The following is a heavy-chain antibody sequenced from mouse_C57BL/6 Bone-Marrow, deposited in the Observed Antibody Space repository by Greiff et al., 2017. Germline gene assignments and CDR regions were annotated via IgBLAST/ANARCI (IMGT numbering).Heavy chain of an antibody. CDR1: GFTFSSYG. V-gene: IGHV5-6*02. CDR2: ISSGGSYT. Sequence: EVKLVESGGDLVKPGGSLKLSCAASGFTFSSYGMSWVRQTPDKRLEWVATISSGGSYTYYPDSVKGRFTISRDNAKNTLYLQMSSLKAEDTAMYYCASLLRAYWGQGTLVTVSA. CDR3: ASLLRAY. J-gene: IGHJ3*01.